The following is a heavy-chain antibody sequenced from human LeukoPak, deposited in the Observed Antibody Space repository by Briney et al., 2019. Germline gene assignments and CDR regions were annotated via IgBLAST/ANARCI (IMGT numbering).Heavy chain of an antibody. CDR2: IYHSGST. V-gene: IGHV4-30-2*01. Sequence: SQTLSLTCAVSGGSISSGGYSWSWIRQPPGKGLEWIGYIYHSGSTYYNPSLKSRVTISVDRSKNQFSLKLSSVTAADTAVYYCARERDYSNYPVGWFDPWGQGTLVTVSS. CDR1: GGSISSGGYS. CDR3: ARERDYSNYPVGWFDP. D-gene: IGHD4-11*01. J-gene: IGHJ5*02.